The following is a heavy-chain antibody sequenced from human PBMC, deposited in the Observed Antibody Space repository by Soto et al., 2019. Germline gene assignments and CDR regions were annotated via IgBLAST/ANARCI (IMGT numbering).Heavy chain of an antibody. D-gene: IGHD6-6*01. V-gene: IGHV3-30-3*01. Sequence: SLRLSCAASGFTFSSYAMHWVRQAQGKGLEWVAVISYDGSNKYYADSVKGRFTISRDNSKNTLYLQMNSLRAEDTAVYYCARESGIAARRGSYNWFDPWGQGTLVTVSS. CDR1: GFTFSSYA. CDR2: ISYDGSNK. J-gene: IGHJ5*02. CDR3: ARESGIAARRGSYNWFDP.